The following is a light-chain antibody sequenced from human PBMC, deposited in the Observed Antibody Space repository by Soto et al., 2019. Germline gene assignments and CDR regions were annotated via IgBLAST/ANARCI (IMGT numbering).Light chain of an antibody. V-gene: IGKV3-11*01. CDR3: QQRSNWPPLT. J-gene: IGKJ4*01. CDR2: DAS. CDR1: QRVSSY. Sequence: EMVLTQSPATLSFSPGERATLSGRASQRVSSYLAWYQQKPGQAPRLLLYDASNMATGIPARFSGSGSGTDFTLTLPSLEPEDFAVYYCQQRSNWPPLTFGGGTQVQIK.